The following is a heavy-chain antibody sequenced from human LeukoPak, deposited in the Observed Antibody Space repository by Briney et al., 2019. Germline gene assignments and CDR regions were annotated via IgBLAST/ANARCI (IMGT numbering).Heavy chain of an antibody. CDR2: IRSKANSYAT. V-gene: IGHV3-73*01. CDR3: TRRTYYYDSSGSPTEYFQH. Sequence: GGSLRLSCAASGFTFSGSAMHWVRQASGKGLGWVGRIRSKANSYATAYAVSVKGRFTISRDDSKNTAYLQMNSLKTEDTAVYYCTRRTYYYDSSGSPTEYFQHWGQGTLVTVPS. CDR1: GFTFSGSA. J-gene: IGHJ1*01. D-gene: IGHD3-22*01.